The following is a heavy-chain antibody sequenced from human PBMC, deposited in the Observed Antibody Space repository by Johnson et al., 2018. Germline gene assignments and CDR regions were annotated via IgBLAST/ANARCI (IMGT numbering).Heavy chain of an antibody. CDR2: IGTAGDT. D-gene: IGHD6-6*01. Sequence: VQLVQSGGGVVQPGRSLRLSCAASGFTFNNYAMHWVRQATGKGLEWVSAIGTAGDTYYPGSVKGRFTISRENAKNSLYLQMNSLRAGDTAVYYCARDRLVGYYYYGMDVWGQGTTVTVSS. J-gene: IGHJ6*02. CDR3: ARDRLVGYYYYGMDV. CDR1: GFTFNNYA. V-gene: IGHV3-13*01.